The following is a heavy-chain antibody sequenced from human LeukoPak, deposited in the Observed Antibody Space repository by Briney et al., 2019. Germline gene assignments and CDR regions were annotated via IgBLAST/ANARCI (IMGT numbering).Heavy chain of an antibody. CDR3: ARRRSSSWERRYLSYYYYYMDV. V-gene: IGHV1-8*03. CDR2: MNPNSGNT. D-gene: IGHD6-13*01. CDR1: GYTFTSYD. J-gene: IGHJ6*03. Sequence: ASVKVSCKASGYTFTSYDINWVRQATGQGLEWMGWMNPNSGNTGYAQKFQGRVTITRNTSISTAYMELSSLRSEDTAVYYCARRRSSSWERRYLSYYYYYMDVWGKGTTVTVSS.